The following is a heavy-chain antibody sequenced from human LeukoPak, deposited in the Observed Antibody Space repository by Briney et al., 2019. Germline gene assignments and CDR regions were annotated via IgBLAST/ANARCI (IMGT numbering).Heavy chain of an antibody. Sequence: LGESLKISCKGSGYSFTSYWIGWVRQMPGKGLEWMGIIYPGDSDTRYSPSFQGQVTISADKSISTAYLQWSSLKASDTAMYYCARPDYYDSSGYYYVGAFDIWGQATMVTVSS. CDR1: GYSFTSYW. J-gene: IGHJ3*02. V-gene: IGHV5-51*01. CDR2: IYPGDSDT. CDR3: ARPDYYDSSGYYYVGAFDI. D-gene: IGHD3-22*01.